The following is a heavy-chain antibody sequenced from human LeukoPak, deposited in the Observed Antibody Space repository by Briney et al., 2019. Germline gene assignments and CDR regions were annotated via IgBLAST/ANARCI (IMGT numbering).Heavy chain of an antibody. J-gene: IGHJ3*02. CDR3: ARTYYYDSSGYAGAFDI. D-gene: IGHD3-22*01. CDR1: GGSISSYY. CDR2: IYYSGST. Sequence: ASETLSLTCTVSGGSISSYYWSWIRQPPGKGLEWIGYIYYSGSTNYNPSLKSRVTISVDTSKNQFSLKLSSVTAADTAVYYCARTYYYDSSGYAGAFDIWGQGTMVTVSS. V-gene: IGHV4-59*01.